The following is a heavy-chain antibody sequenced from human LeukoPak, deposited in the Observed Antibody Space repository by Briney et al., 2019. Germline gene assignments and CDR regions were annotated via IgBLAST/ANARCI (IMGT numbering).Heavy chain of an antibody. CDR1: GFTFSSYW. Sequence: GGSLRLSCAASGFTFSSYWIHWVRHVPGKGLVWVSRIKDGGTTTDYADSVKGRFTISRDDAKNTLYLQMTSLRAEDTAVYYYTTIRPGYWGQGTLVTVSP. V-gene: IGHV3-74*01. CDR3: TTIRPGY. J-gene: IGHJ4*02. CDR2: IKDGGTTT. D-gene: IGHD5-12*01.